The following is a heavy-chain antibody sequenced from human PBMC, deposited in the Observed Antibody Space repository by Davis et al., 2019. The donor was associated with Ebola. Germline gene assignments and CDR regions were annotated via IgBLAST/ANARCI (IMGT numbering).Heavy chain of an antibody. Sequence: GGSLRLSCAASGFTFSSYGMNWVRQAPGKGLEWVAVIWYDGSNKYYADSVKGRFTISRDNYKNTLYLQMNSLRAEDTAVYYCARVWDGYNYFYYYYGMDVWGQGTTVTVSS. J-gene: IGHJ6*02. V-gene: IGHV3-33*01. D-gene: IGHD5-24*01. CDR3: ARVWDGYNYFYYYYGMDV. CDR1: GFTFSSYG. CDR2: IWYDGSNK.